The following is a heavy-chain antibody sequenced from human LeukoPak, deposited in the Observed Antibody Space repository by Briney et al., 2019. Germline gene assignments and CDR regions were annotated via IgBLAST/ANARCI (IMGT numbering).Heavy chain of an antibody. V-gene: IGHV4-39*01. CDR1: GGSISTSSYY. Sequence: PSETLSLTCSVSGGSISTSSYYWGWIRQPPGKGLEWIGSIYYSGSPYYNPSLKSPVTISVDTSKNQFSLTLTSVTATDTAVFYCARQPLHYDLLTGYWPPFDYWGQGNLVTVSS. CDR3: ARQPLHYDLLTGYWPPFDY. D-gene: IGHD3-9*01. CDR2: IYYSGSP. J-gene: IGHJ4*02.